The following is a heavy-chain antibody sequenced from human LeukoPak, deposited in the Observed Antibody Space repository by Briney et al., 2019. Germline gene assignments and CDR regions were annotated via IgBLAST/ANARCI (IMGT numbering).Heavy chain of an antibody. CDR2: ISGSGGST. V-gene: IGHV3-23*01. J-gene: IGHJ4*02. CDR1: GFTFSSYA. D-gene: IGHD2-2*01. CDR3: AKDICSSTSCGNDY. Sequence: GGSLRLSCAASGFTFSSYAMSWVRQAPGKGLEWVSAISGSGGSTYYADSVKGRFTISRDNSKNTLYLQMNSLRPEDTALCYCAKDICSSTSCGNDYWGQGTLVTVSS.